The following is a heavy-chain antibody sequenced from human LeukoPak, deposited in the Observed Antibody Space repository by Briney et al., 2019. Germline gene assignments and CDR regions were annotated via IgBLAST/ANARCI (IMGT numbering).Heavy chain of an antibody. CDR3: ARGSNWFDP. CDR1: GDFITASY. CDR2: IYYSGST. V-gene: IGHV4-59*01. Sequence: SETLSLTCTVSGDFITASYWSWIRQPPGRGLEWIGYIYYSGSTNYNPSLKSRVTISVDTSKNQFSLKLSSVTAADTAVYYCARGSNWFDPWGQGTLVTVSS. J-gene: IGHJ5*02.